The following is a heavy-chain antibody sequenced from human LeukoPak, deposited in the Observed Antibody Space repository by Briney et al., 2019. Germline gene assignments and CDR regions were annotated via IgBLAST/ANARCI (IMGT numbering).Heavy chain of an antibody. Sequence: PSETLSLTCAVYGGSFSGYYWSWIRQPPGKGLEWFGEINIRGSTNYNPSLKSRVTISVDTSKNQFSLKLSSVTAADTAVYYCARGRRKGPYSSGWFHWFDPWGQGTLVTVSS. CDR1: GGSFSGYY. J-gene: IGHJ5*02. CDR3: ARGRRKGPYSSGWFHWFDP. CDR2: INIRGST. V-gene: IGHV4-34*01. D-gene: IGHD6-19*01.